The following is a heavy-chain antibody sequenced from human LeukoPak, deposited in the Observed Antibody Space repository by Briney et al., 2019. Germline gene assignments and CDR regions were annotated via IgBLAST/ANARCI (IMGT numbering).Heavy chain of an antibody. D-gene: IGHD3-9*01. CDR1: GYTFTGYY. CDR3: AMNVLRYFDWLLDDYYMDV. CDR2: INPNSGGT. V-gene: IGHV1-2*06. Sequence: ASVKVSCKASGYTFTGYYMHWVGQAPGQGLEWMGRINPNSGGTNYAQKFQGRVTMTRDTSISTAYMELSRLRSDDTAVYYCAMNVLRYFDWLLDDYYMDVWGKGTTVTVS. J-gene: IGHJ6*03.